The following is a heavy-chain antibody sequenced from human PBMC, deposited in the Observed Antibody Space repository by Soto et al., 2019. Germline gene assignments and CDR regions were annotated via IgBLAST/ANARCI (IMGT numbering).Heavy chain of an antibody. D-gene: IGHD3-3*01. V-gene: IGHV3-73*01. CDR1: GFTFSGSA. CDR3: TRQYIIGFRLRFLEWSPRENGMDV. J-gene: IGHJ6*02. CDR2: IRSKANSYAT. Sequence: GGSLRLSCAASGFTFSGSAMHWVRQASGKGLEWVGRIRSKANSYATAYAASVKGRFTISRDDSKNTAYLQMNSLKTEDTAVYYCTRQYIIGFRLRFLEWSPRENGMDVWGQGTTVTVSS.